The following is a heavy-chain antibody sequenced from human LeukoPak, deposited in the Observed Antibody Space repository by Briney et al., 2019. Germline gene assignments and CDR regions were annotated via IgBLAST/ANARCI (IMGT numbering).Heavy chain of an antibody. CDR3: ARVAAAGPPDY. Sequence: ASVKVSCKASGYTFTSYDINWVRQATGQGLEWMGWMNPNSGNTGYAQKFQGRVTMTRNTSIRTAYMALSSLSSEATAVYSCARVAAAGPPDYWGQGTLVTVSS. V-gene: IGHV1-8*01. CDR1: GYTFTSYD. D-gene: IGHD6-13*01. J-gene: IGHJ4*02. CDR2: MNPNSGNT.